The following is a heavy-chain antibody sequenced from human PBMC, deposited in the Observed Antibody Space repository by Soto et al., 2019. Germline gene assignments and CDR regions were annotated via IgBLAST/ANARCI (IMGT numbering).Heavy chain of an antibody. J-gene: IGHJ6*02. CDR2: IRYDGSKE. CDR1: GFTFSSYG. V-gene: IGHV3-33*01. Sequence: QMQLAESGGGVVQPGRSLRLSCAASGFTFSSYGMYWVRQAPGKGLEWLANIRYDGSKEYYADFVKGRFTISRDNSKNTLYLQMNSLGAEDTAVYYCARDRTYFGSGAVGMDVWGQGTTVTVSS. CDR3: ARDRTYFGSGAVGMDV. D-gene: IGHD3-10*01.